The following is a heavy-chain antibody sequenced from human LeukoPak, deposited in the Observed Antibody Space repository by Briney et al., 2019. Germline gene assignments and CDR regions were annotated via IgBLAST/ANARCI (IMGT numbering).Heavy chain of an antibody. D-gene: IGHD3-3*01. J-gene: IGHJ4*02. V-gene: IGHV3-66*01. Sequence: GGSLRLSCAASGFTVSSNYMSWVRQAPGKGLEWVSVIYSGGSTYYADSVKGRFTISRDNSKNTLYLQMNSLRAEDTAVYYCARECDFWSGYYYSDYWGQGTLVTVSS. CDR2: IYSGGST. CDR3: ARECDFWSGYYYSDY. CDR1: GFTVSSNY.